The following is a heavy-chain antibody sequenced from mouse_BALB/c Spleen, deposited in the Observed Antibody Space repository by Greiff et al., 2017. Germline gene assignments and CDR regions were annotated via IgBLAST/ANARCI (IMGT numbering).Heavy chain of an antibody. J-gene: IGHJ4*01. V-gene: IGHV5-12-1*01. CDR2: ISSGGGST. D-gene: IGHD1-2*01. CDR1: GFAFSSYD. Sequence: EVKLVESGGGLVKPGGSLKLSCAASGFAFSSYDMSWVRQTPEKRLEWVAYISSGGGSTYYPDTVKGRFTISRDNAKNTLYLQMSSLKSEDTAMYYCARQNYYGQRGAMDYWGQGTSVTVSS. CDR3: ARQNYYGQRGAMDY.